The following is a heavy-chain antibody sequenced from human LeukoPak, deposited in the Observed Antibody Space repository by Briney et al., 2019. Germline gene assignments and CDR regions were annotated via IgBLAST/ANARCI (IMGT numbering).Heavy chain of an antibody. Sequence: GASVKVSCKASGYTFTSYDINWVRQAPGQGLEYMGWINPNNGGRQFAQKFQGRVTMTRDTSISTAHLDLTSLTSDDTAVYYCARGGPNWGYFPLDQWGQGTLVTVSS. CDR2: INPNNGGR. CDR3: ARGGPNWGYFPLDQ. CDR1: GYTFTSYD. V-gene: IGHV1-2*02. J-gene: IGHJ5*02. D-gene: IGHD7-27*01.